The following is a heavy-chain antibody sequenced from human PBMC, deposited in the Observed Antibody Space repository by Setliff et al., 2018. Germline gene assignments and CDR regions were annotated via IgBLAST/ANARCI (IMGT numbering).Heavy chain of an antibody. CDR2: IKQDGSEK. D-gene: IGHD3-3*01. CDR3: ARDATYYDFWSDYSPDAFDI. CDR1: GFTFSSYW. Sequence: GGSLRLSCAASGFTFSSYWMSWVRQAPGKGLEWVANIKQDGSEKYYVDSVKGRFAISRDNAKNSLYLQMNSLRAKDTAMYYCARDATYYDFWSDYSPDAFDIWGQGTMVTVSS. J-gene: IGHJ3*02. V-gene: IGHV3-7*01.